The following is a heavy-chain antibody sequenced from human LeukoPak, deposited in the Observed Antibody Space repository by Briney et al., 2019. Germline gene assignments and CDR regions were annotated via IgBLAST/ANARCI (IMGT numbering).Heavy chain of an antibody. CDR1: GFTFSSYE. J-gene: IGHJ6*02. V-gene: IGHV3-48*03. D-gene: IGHD4-17*01. CDR2: ISSSGSTI. Sequence: GGSLRLSCAASGFTFSSYEMNWVRQAPGKGLEWVSYISSSGSTIYYADSVKGRFTISRDNAKNSLYLQMNSLRAEDTAVYYCARDQGDYPAQWDYGMDVWGQGTTVTVSS. CDR3: ARDQGDYPAQWDYGMDV.